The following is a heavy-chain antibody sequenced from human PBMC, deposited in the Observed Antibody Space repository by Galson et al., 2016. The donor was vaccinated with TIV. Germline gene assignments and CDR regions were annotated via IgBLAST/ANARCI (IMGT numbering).Heavy chain of an antibody. CDR1: GDSVSSNSA. Sequence: CAISGDSVSSNSAWNWIRQSPSRGLEWLGRTYYRSKWYNDYALSVKSRITINPDTSKNQFSLQLKSMTPEDTAVYYCARDRTLPGYYYNGMDVWGQGTTVTVSS. V-gene: IGHV6-1*01. J-gene: IGHJ6*02. CDR3: ARDRTLPGYYYNGMDV. D-gene: IGHD1/OR15-1a*01. CDR2: TYYRSKWYN.